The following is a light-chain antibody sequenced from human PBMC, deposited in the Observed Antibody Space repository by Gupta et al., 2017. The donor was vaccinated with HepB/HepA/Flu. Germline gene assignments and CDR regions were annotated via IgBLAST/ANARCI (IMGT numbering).Light chain of an antibody. Sequence: EIVMTQSQATLSVSPGERATLSCRASQSVSSNLAWYQQKPGQAPRLLIYGASTRATGIPARFSGSGSGTEFTLTISSLQSEDFAVYYCQQYNNWPSITFGPGTKVDIK. J-gene: IGKJ3*01. V-gene: IGKV3-15*01. CDR1: QSVSSN. CDR2: GAS. CDR3: QQYNNWPSIT.